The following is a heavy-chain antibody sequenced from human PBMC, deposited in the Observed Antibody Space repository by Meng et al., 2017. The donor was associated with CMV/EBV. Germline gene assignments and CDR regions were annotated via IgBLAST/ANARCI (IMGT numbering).Heavy chain of an antibody. CDR2: INHSGST. D-gene: IGHD3-3*01. CDR1: GGSFSGYY. J-gene: IGHJ6*02. CDR3: ARVFPRRSDYYYYYYGMDV. V-gene: IGHV4-34*01. Sequence: SETLSLTCAVYGGSFSGYYWSWIRQPPGKGLEWIGEINHSGSTNYNPSLKSRVTISVDTSKNQFYLKLSSVTAADTAVYYCARVFPRRSDYYYYYYGMDVWGQGTTVTSP.